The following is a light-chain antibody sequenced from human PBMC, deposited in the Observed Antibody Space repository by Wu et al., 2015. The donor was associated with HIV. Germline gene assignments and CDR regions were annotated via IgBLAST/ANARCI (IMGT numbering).Light chain of an antibody. J-gene: IGKJ2*01. V-gene: IGKV1-13*02. CDR2: DAS. Sequence: IQLTQSPSSLSASVGDRVTITCRASQVISNALAWYQQKPGKPPKLLIYDASILESGVPSRFSGSKSGVNFTLTISCLQAADSATYYCQQFNSNPLTFGQGTKLEI. CDR1: QVISNA. CDR3: QQFNSNPLT.